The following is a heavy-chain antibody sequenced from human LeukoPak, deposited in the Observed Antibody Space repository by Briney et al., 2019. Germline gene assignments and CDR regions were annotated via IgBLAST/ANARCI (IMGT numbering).Heavy chain of an antibody. Sequence: GGSLRLSCVGSGFTFSTYSIKWVRQAPGKGLEWVSHIGGSGSFIYYADSVKGRFTISRDNSKNTLYLQMNSLRAEDTAVYYCAKVGTDGYYYYYGMDVWGQGTTVTVSS. V-gene: IGHV3-48*01. D-gene: IGHD1-1*01. CDR2: IGGSGSFI. CDR1: GFTFSTYS. J-gene: IGHJ6*02. CDR3: AKVGTDGYYYYYGMDV.